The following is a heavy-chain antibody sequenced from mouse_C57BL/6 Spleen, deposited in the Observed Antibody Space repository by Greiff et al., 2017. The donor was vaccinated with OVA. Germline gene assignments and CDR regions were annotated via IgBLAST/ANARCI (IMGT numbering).Heavy chain of an antibody. CDR1: GFTFSSYG. J-gene: IGHJ4*01. Sequence: EVKVVESGGDLVKPGGSLKLSCAASGFTFSSYGMSWVRQTPDKRLEWVATISSGGSYTYYPDSVKGRFTISRDNAKNTLYLQMSSLKSEDTAMYYCARHSGYEIYYAMDYWGQGTSVTVSS. CDR2: ISSGGSYT. D-gene: IGHD2-2*01. V-gene: IGHV5-6*01. CDR3: ARHSGYEIYYAMDY.